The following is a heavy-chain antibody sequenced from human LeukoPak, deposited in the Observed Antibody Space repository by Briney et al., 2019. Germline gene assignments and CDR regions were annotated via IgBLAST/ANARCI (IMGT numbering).Heavy chain of an antibody. V-gene: IGHV3-23*01. CDR1: GFTFRSFA. J-gene: IGHJ4*02. D-gene: IGHD6-19*01. CDR2: IGCSGGPT. CDR3: AKGGAIAVTGTIPFDY. Sequence: PGGALRLSCAASGFTFRSFAMSGVRQAPGRGLEWVSAIGCSGGPTYYADSVKGRLTISRDNYKNTMYLQMNRLSAGDTAEYYCAKGGAIAVTGTIPFDYWGQGTLVTVSS.